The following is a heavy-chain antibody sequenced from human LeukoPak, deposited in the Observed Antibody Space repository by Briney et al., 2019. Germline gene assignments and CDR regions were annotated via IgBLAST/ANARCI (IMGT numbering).Heavy chain of an antibody. V-gene: IGHV3-23*01. CDR3: AKPPVMYYDFWSGNPKSLYDY. Sequence: PGGSLRLSCAASGFTFSSYAMSWVRQAPGKGLEWVSAISGSGGSTYYADSVKGRFTISRDNSKNTLYLQMNSLRAEDTAVYYCAKPPVMYYDFWSGNPKSLYDYWGQGTLVTVSS. CDR2: ISGSGGST. J-gene: IGHJ4*02. D-gene: IGHD3-3*01. CDR1: GFTFSSYA.